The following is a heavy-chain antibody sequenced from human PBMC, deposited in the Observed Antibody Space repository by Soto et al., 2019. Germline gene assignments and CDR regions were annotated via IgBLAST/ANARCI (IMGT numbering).Heavy chain of an antibody. V-gene: IGHV3-23*01. Sequence: XGSLRLSCAASGFTFTNYALHWVRQAPGKGLEWVSSISGGGTGTYSADAVKGRFTISSDKSRNTVYLQMSSLRAEDTAVYYCAKGNYYDNFGNWVANQAFDYWGQGNLVTVSS. D-gene: IGHD3-10*01. CDR3: AKGNYYDNFGNWVANQAFDY. J-gene: IGHJ4*02. CDR2: ISGGGTGT. CDR1: GFTFTNYA.